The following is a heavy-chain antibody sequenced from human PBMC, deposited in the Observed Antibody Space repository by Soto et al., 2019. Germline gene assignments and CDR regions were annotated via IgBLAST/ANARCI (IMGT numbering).Heavy chain of an antibody. CDR2: IYYSGST. CDR1: GVSISGSRYY. V-gene: IGHV4-39*01. D-gene: IGHD1-26*01. Sequence: SETLSLTCTISGVSISGSRYYWGWIRQPPGRGLEWIGNIYYSGSTYYTPALKSRVTLSVDTSKNQFSLNLNSVTAADTAVYYCARGGIPPSGYGIAYAMDVWGQGTTVTVSS. CDR3: ARGGIPPSGYGIAYAMDV. J-gene: IGHJ6*02.